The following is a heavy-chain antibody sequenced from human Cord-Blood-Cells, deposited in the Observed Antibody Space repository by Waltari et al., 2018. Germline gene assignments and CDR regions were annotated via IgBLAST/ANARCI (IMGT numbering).Heavy chain of an antibody. J-gene: IGHJ3*02. CDR3: AHRLTIFGVVTHDAFDI. V-gene: IGHV2-5*02. CDR1: GFSLSTSGVG. Sequence: QITLKESGPTLVKPTQTLTLTCTFSGFSLSTSGVGVGWILQPPGKALEWLALIYWDDDKRYSPSLKSRLTITKDTSKNQVVLTMTNMDPVDTATYYCAHRLTIFGVVTHDAFDIWGQGTMVTVSS. CDR2: IYWDDDK. D-gene: IGHD3-3*01.